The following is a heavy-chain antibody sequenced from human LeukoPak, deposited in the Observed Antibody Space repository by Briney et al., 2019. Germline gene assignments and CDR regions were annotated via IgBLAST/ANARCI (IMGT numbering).Heavy chain of an antibody. J-gene: IGHJ5*02. Sequence: GGSLRLSCAASGFTFSTYSMNWVRQAPGKGLEWVSYISNTGSPIYYADSVKGRFSISRDNARNSLYLQMNSLRVEDTAVYYCTRTVYSTTWERWFDPWGQGTLVTVSS. CDR1: GFTFSTYS. CDR2: ISNTGSPI. V-gene: IGHV3-48*04. D-gene: IGHD1-26*01. CDR3: TRTVYSTTWERWFDP.